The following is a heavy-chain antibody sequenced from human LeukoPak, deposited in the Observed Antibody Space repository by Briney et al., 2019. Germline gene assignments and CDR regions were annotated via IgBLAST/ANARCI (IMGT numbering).Heavy chain of an antibody. CDR2: ISYDGSNK. D-gene: IGHD6-6*01. CDR1: GFTFSSYA. V-gene: IGHV3-30*04. J-gene: IGHJ4*02. Sequence: GGSLRLSRAASGFTFSSYAMHWVRQAPGKGLEWVAVISYDGSNKYYADSVKGRFTISRDNSKNTLYLQMNSLRAEDTAVYYCARDYSSSSRYSDYWGQGTLVTVSS. CDR3: ARDYSSSSRYSDY.